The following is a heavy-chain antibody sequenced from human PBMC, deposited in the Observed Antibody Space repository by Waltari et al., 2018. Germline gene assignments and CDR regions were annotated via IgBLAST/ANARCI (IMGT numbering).Heavy chain of an antibody. CDR1: GFTFTNYE. CDR3: ARPSTEHYFYYYYMDV. J-gene: IGHJ6*03. Sequence: EVQVVESGGDLVQPGGSLRLSCAASGFTFTNYEMTWVRQAPGKGLCWVSFISNRGRTMYDADSVKGRFTISRDNAKNSLYLQMDSLRAEDTAVYYCARPSTEHYFYYYYMDVWGIGTTVTVS. V-gene: IGHV3-48*03. CDR2: ISNRGRTM.